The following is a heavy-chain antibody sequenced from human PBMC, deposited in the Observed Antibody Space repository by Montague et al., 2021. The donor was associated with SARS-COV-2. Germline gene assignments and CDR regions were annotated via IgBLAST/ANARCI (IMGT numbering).Heavy chain of an antibody. D-gene: IGHD3-16*02. CDR3: ARDNYDYVWGSYRYIY. Sequence: SLRRSCAASGFTFSSYAMHWVRQAPGKGLEWVAVISYDGSNKYYADSVKGRFTISRDNSKNTLYLQMNSLRAEDTAVYYCARDNYDYVWGSYRYIYWGQGTLVTVSS. CDR1: GFTFSSYA. J-gene: IGHJ4*02. CDR2: ISYDGSNK. V-gene: IGHV3-30*04.